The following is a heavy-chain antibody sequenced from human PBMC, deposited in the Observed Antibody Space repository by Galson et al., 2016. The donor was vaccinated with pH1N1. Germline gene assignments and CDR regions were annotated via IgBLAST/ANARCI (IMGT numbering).Heavy chain of an antibody. J-gene: IGHJ6*02. V-gene: IGHV3-11*04. D-gene: IGHD4-17*01. Sequence: SLRLSCAASGFTFSDYYMSWIRQAPGKGLEWVSYISSTGSTIYYADSVKGRFTVSRGNAKDSLYLQMNSLRAEDTAVYYCARESRSDYGDYDGNYYGMDVWGQGTTVTVSS. CDR1: GFTFSDYY. CDR2: ISSTGSTI. CDR3: ARESRSDYGDYDGNYYGMDV.